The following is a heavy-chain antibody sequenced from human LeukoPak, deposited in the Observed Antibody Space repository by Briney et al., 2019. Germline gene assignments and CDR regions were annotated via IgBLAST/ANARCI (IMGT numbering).Heavy chain of an antibody. J-gene: IGHJ4*02. D-gene: IGHD3-3*01. CDR3: ARGYDFWSGYDPFDY. Sequence: ASVKVSCKASGYTFTGYYMHWVRQAPGQGLEWMGWINPNSGGTNYAQKFQGRVTMTRDTSISTDYMELSRLRSDDTAVYYCARGYDFWSGYDPFDYWGQGTLVTVSS. CDR2: INPNSGGT. CDR1: GYTFTGYY. V-gene: IGHV1-2*02.